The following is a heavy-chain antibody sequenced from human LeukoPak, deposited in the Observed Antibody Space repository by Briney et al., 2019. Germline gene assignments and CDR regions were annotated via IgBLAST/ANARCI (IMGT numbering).Heavy chain of an antibody. CDR3: ARDMGSRYDYVWGSFSSYYFDY. D-gene: IGHD3-16*01. J-gene: IGHJ4*02. Sequence: SETLSLTCTVSGGSISSYYWSWIRQPPGKGLEWMGDIYYSGSTNYNPSLKSRVPISVVTSKNQFSLKLRSVTAADTAVYYCARDMGSRYDYVWGSFSSYYFDYWGQGTLVTVSS. CDR2: IYYSGST. V-gene: IGHV4-59*12. CDR1: GGSISSYY.